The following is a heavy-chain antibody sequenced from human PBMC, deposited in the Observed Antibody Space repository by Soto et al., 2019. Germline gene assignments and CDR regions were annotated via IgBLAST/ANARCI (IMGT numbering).Heavy chain of an antibody. J-gene: IGHJ6*02. CDR2: ISSSSSTI. Sequence: PGGSLRLSCAASGFTFSTYSMNWVRQAPGKGLEWVSYISSSSSTIYYADSVKGRFTISRDNAKNSLYLQMNSLRDEDTAVYYYARDQLELRNIGNYGMDVWGQGTTVTVSS. CDR3: ARDQLELRNIGNYGMDV. V-gene: IGHV3-48*02. CDR1: GFTFSTYS. D-gene: IGHD1-7*01.